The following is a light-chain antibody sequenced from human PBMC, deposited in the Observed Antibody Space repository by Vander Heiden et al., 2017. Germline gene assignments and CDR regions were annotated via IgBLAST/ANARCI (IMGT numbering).Light chain of an antibody. CDR3: QQYNNWPPYT. CDR1: QSVSSN. Sequence: IAMTQSPATLSVSPGERATLSCRASQSVSSNLAGYQQKPGQTPRLLIYGASTRDTGIPARFSGSGCGTEFTLTISSLQTEDFAVYYCQQYNNWPPYTFGQGTKLEIK. V-gene: IGKV3-15*01. CDR2: GAS. J-gene: IGKJ2*01.